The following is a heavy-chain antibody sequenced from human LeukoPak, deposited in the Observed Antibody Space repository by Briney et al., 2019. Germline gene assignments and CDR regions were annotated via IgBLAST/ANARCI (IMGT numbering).Heavy chain of an antibody. CDR2: ISGSGGST. CDR1: GFTFNSFA. V-gene: IGHV3-23*01. Sequence: PGGSLRLSCAASGFTFNSFAMSWVRQAPGKGLEWVSVISGSGGSTYYADSVKGRFTISRDNSKNTLHLQMNSLRAEDTAVYYCANESPFLDYWGQGTLVTVSS. CDR3: ANESPFLDY. J-gene: IGHJ4*02.